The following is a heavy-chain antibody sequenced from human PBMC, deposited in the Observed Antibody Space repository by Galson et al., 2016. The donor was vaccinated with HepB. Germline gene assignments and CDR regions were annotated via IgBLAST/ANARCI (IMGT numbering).Heavy chain of an antibody. Sequence: SLRLSCAASGFAFSNYAMHWVRQAPGKGLEWVAVIWFDGGKKYYADSVKDRFTVSRDNSKNMLFLQMNSLTVEDTAVYFCARDPGRGFLEWLEYWGQGALVTVSS. J-gene: IGHJ4*02. CDR2: IWFDGGKK. CDR3: ARDPGRGFLEWLEY. V-gene: IGHV3-33*01. D-gene: IGHD3-3*01. CDR1: GFAFSNYA.